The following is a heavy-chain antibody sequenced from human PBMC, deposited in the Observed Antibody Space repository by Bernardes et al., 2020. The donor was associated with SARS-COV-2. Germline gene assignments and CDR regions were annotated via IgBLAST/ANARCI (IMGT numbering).Heavy chain of an antibody. CDR1: GLTFSSHA. Sequence: GGSLRLSCAASGLTFSSHAMTWVRQAPGKGLEWVSSISGSGDSTYYAGSVKGRFTITRDNSRNTLYLQMNSLRAEDTAVYFCAREGRIAMVQAADVWGQGTTVTVSS. CDR2: ISGSGDST. CDR3: AREGRIAMVQAADV. D-gene: IGHD3-10*01. V-gene: IGHV3-23*01. J-gene: IGHJ6*02.